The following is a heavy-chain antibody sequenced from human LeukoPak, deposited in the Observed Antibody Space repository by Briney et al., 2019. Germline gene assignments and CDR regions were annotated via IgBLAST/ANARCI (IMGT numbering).Heavy chain of an antibody. CDR1: GGTFSSYA. V-gene: IGHV1-69*05. CDR2: IIPIFGTA. Sequence: SVKVSCKASGGTFSSYAISWARQAPGQGLEWMGRIIPIFGTANYAQKFQGRVTITTDESTSTAYMELSSLRSEDTAVYYCARGPYYDFWSGHNYMDVWGKGTTVTVSS. D-gene: IGHD3-3*01. J-gene: IGHJ6*03. CDR3: ARGPYYDFWSGHNYMDV.